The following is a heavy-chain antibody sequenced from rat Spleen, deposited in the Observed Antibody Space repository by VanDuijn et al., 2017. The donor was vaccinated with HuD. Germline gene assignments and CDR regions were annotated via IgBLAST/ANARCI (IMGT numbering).Heavy chain of an antibody. CDR3: TTENYWFAY. D-gene: IGHD1-10*01. CDR1: GFTFSNYY. CDR2: ISTSGSRT. V-gene: IGHV5-27*01. Sequence: EVQLVESDGGLVQPGRSLKLSCVASGFTFSNYYMAWVCQAPKKGLEWVATISTSGSRTYYPDSVKGRFTISRDNAKSSLYLQMNSLKSEDTATYYCTTENYWFAYWGQGTLVTVSS. J-gene: IGHJ3*01.